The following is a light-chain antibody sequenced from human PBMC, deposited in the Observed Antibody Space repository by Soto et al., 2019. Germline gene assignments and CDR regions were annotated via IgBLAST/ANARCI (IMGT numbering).Light chain of an antibody. CDR1: QSVVGRY. CDR3: QQYGTSPYT. CDR2: DAS. Sequence: EIVLTQSPATLSLSPGERATLSCGASQSVVGRYIAWYQQKPGLAPRLLIYDASGRATGIPDRFSGSGSETDFSLTITRLEPEDFAVYYCQQYGTSPYTFGQGTKLEI. V-gene: IGKV3D-20*01. J-gene: IGKJ2*01.